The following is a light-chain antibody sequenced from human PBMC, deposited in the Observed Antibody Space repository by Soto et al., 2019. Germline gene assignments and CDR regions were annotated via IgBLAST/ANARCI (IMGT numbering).Light chain of an antibody. CDR3: LHDYNYPRT. CDR1: QGSRSE. J-gene: IGKJ1*01. Sequence: AIPMTQSHSSLSASVGDRDIITCRASQGSRSELAWYQQKTGKAHDLLIYAASTLQPGVPYRFTGSGSGTDFTRTLSNLQPGDCATDYCLHDYNYPRTFGQGTKVELK. V-gene: IGKV1-6*01. CDR2: AAS.